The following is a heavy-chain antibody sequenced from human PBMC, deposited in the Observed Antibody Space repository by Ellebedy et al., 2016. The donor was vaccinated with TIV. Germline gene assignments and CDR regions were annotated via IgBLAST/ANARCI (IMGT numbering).Heavy chain of an antibody. CDR3: TRDTWVYDILSTCHFDS. V-gene: IGHV3-49*04. J-gene: IGHJ4*02. D-gene: IGHD3-9*01. CDR1: GFTFGDYA. CDR2: IRRKPNGGTT. Sequence: PGGSLRLSCTTSGFTFGDYAMAWVRQAPGKGLEWVGFIRRKPNGGTTEYAASVRGRFTISRDDSRGVAYLQMNSLKTEDTAVYFCTRDTWVYDILSTCHFDSWGQGSLVTVSS.